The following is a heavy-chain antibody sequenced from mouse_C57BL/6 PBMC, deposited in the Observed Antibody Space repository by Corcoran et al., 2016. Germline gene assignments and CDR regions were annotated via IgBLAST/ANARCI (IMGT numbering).Heavy chain of an antibody. CDR3: ARYRYR. Sequence: EVQLQQSGPELVKPGASVKISCKASGYTFTDYYMNWVKQSHGKSLEWIGDINPNTGGTSYNQKFKGKATLTVDKSSSTAYMELRSLTSEDAAVDYCARYRYRWGQGTLVTVSA. J-gene: IGHJ3*02. V-gene: IGHV1-26*01. CDR1: GYTFTDYY. CDR2: INPNTGGT. D-gene: IGHD2-14*01.